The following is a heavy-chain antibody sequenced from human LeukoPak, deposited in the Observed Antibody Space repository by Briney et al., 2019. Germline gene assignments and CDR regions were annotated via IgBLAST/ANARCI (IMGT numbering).Heavy chain of an antibody. CDR3: ARGTSGSYYKFGWSFDY. CDR2: NSSSGSTI. J-gene: IGHJ4*02. Sequence: PGGSLRLSCAASGFTFSSYEMNWVRQAPGRGLEWVSYNSSSGSTIYYADSVKGRFTISRDNAKNSLYLQMNSLRAEDTAVYYCARGTSGSYYKFGWSFDYWGQGTLVTVSS. CDR1: GFTFSSYE. D-gene: IGHD3-10*01. V-gene: IGHV3-48*03.